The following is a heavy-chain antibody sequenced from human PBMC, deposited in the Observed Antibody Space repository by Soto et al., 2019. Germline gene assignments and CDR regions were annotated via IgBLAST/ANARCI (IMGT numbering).Heavy chain of an antibody. CDR2: IYYSGST. J-gene: IGHJ6*02. CDR3: ARDRIVVVPALNYYYYGMDV. Sequence: QVQLQESGPGLVKPSQTLSLTCTVSGGSISSGGYYWSWIRQHPGKGLEWIGYIYYSGSTYYNPSLKSRVTISVDTSKNQFSLKLSSVTAADTAVYYCARDRIVVVPALNYYYYGMDVWGQGTTVTVSS. CDR1: GGSISSGGYY. D-gene: IGHD2-2*01. V-gene: IGHV4-31*03.